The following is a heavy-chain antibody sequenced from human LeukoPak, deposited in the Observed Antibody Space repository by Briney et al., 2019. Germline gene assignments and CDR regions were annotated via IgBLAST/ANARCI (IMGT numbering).Heavy chain of an antibody. Sequence: PGGSLRLSCAASGFTFDDYAMHWVRQAPGKGLEWVSLISWDGGSTYYADSVKGRFTISRDNSKNSLYLQMNSLRAEDTALYYCAKDAKTGSGSYYFDYWGQGTLVTVSS. CDR1: GFTFDDYA. V-gene: IGHV3-43D*03. J-gene: IGHJ4*02. CDR3: AKDAKTGSGSYYFDY. D-gene: IGHD3-10*01. CDR2: ISWDGGST.